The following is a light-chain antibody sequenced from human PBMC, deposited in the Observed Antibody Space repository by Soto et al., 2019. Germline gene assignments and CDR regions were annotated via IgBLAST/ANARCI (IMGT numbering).Light chain of an antibody. CDR3: QQYGSSPWT. V-gene: IGKV3-20*01. Sequence: EIVLTQSPGTLSLSLGERATLSCRASQSVSSSYLAWYQQKPGQAPRLLIYGASSRATGTPDRFSGSGSGTDFTLTISRLEPEDFAVYYCQQYGSSPWTFGQGTKVDIK. CDR2: GAS. J-gene: IGKJ1*01. CDR1: QSVSSSY.